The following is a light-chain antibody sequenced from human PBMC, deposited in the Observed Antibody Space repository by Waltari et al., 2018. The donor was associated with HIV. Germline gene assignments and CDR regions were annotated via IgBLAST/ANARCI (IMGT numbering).Light chain of an antibody. V-gene: IGLV1-47*01. CDR2: RNN. CDR3: ATWDDSSSGSWV. J-gene: IGLJ3*02. CDR1: SSNIGSPF. Sequence: QSVLTQPPSASGTPGQRVPISCSGCSSNIGSPFVFWYQQVAGPTPKLLIFRNNKRPSGVPDRFSGSKSGTSASLSISGLRPEDEADYYCATWDDSSSGSWVFGGGTKVTVL.